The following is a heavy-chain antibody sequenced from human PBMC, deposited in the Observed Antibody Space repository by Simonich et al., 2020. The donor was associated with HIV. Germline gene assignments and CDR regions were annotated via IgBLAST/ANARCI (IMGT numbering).Heavy chain of an antibody. Sequence: QVQLQQWGAGLLKPSETLSLTCAVYGGSFSGYYWSWIRQPPGKGLEWIGEINHSGSTNTNPSLKSRVTKSGDTSKNQFSLKLSSVTAADTAVYYCARLTAGGLGEYFQHWGQGTLVTVSS. CDR2: INHSGST. V-gene: IGHV4-34*01. J-gene: IGHJ1*01. CDR1: GGSFSGYY. D-gene: IGHD6-13*01. CDR3: ARLTAGGLGEYFQH.